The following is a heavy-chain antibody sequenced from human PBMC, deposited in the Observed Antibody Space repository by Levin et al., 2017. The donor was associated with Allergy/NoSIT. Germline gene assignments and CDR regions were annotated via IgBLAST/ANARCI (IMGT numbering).Heavy chain of an antibody. D-gene: IGHD3-3*01. CDR1: GYNFTNYG. J-gene: IGHJ6*03. CDR3: ARVGIDFWGVYQKSWGYMDV. Sequence: ASVKVSCKASGYNFTNYGISWVRQAPGQGLEWMGWISAYHGNTNYAQKFQGRVTMTIQTSTNTAYMELRSLRSDDTAVYYCARVGIDFWGVYQKSWGYMDVWGQGTTVTVSS. CDR2: ISAYHGNT. V-gene: IGHV1-18*01.